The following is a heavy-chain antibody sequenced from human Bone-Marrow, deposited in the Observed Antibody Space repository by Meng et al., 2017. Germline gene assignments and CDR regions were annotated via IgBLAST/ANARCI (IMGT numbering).Heavy chain of an antibody. CDR1: GFTFSSYW. Sequence: GESLKISCVASGFTFSSYWMHWVRQDPGKGLEWVSSISSSSSYIYYADSVKGRFTISRDNAKNSLYLQMNSLRAEDTAVYYCARDSPTSRYFDLWGRGTLVTVSS. CDR3: ARDSPTSRYFDL. J-gene: IGHJ2*01. CDR2: ISSSSSYI. V-gene: IGHV3-21*01.